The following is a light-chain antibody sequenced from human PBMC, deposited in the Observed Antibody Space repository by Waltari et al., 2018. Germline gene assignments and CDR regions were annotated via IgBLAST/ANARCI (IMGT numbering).Light chain of an antibody. J-gene: IGKJ1*01. CDR3: QKYVSLPAT. CDR1: QSVSRS. Sequence: DIVLTQSPGTLSLSPGESATLSCRASQSVSRSLAWYQQKPGQAPRLLIYDASSRATGIPDRFSGSGSGTDFSLTISRLEPEDFAVYYCQKYVSLPATFGQGTKVEIK. CDR2: DAS. V-gene: IGKV3-20*01.